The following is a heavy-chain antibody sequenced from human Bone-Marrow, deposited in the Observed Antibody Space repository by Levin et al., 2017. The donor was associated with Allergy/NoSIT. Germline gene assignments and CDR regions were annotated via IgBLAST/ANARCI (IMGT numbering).Heavy chain of an antibody. Sequence: KVSCKGSGYTFTSYWIGWVRQMPGKGLEWMGLIYPGDSDTRYSPSFQGQVTISADKSISTAYLQWSSLTASDTAMYYCASGGVTTAYDAIDIWGQGTMVTVSS. CDR2: IYPGDSDT. CDR3: ASGGVTTAYDAIDI. V-gene: IGHV5-51*01. D-gene: IGHD4-17*01. J-gene: IGHJ3*02. CDR1: GYTFTSYW.